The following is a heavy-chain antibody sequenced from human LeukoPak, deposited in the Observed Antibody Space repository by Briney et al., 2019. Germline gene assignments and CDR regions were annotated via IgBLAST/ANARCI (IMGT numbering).Heavy chain of an antibody. Sequence: SETLSLTCAVYGESFSSYYWSWIRQPPGKGLEWIGEINHSGSTNYNPSLKSRVTISVDTSKNQFSLMLSSVTAADTAVYYCARGSPSITIFGVVIMGHWFDPWGQGTLVTVSS. CDR1: GESFSSYY. J-gene: IGHJ5*02. V-gene: IGHV4-34*01. D-gene: IGHD3-3*01. CDR2: INHSGST. CDR3: ARGSPSITIFGVVIMGHWFDP.